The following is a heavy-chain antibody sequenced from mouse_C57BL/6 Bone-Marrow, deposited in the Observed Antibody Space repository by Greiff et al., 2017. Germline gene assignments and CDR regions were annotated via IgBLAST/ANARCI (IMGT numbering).Heavy chain of an antibody. Sequence: QVQLKQSGPELVKPGASVKLSCKASGYTFTSYDINWVKQRPGQGLEWIGWIYPRDGSTKYNEKFKGKATLTVDTSSSTAYMELHSLTSEDSAVYFCARSEDYYGSSYRWYFDVWGTGTTVTVSS. CDR1: GYTFTSYD. V-gene: IGHV1-85*01. J-gene: IGHJ1*03. CDR3: ARSEDYYGSSYRWYFDV. CDR2: IYPRDGST. D-gene: IGHD1-1*01.